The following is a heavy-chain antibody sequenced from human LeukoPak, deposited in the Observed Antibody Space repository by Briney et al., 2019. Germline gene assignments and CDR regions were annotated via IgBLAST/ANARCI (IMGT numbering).Heavy chain of an antibody. CDR3: AKGMSATSGYLELEY. Sequence: GGSLRLSCAASGFTFSSFEMNWVRQAPGKGLEWVSYISSSGSAIYYADSVKGRFTISRDNAKNSLYLQMNSLRAEDTAVYYCAKGMSATSGYLELEYWGQGTLVIVSS. D-gene: IGHD3-22*01. CDR2: ISSSGSAI. CDR1: GFTFSSFE. V-gene: IGHV3-48*03. J-gene: IGHJ4*02.